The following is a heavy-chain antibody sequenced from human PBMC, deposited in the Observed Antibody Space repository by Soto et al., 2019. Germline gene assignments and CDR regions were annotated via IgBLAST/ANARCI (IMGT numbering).Heavy chain of an antibody. CDR1: GYSFTSYG. CDR3: ARQPQLFDY. V-gene: IGHV1-18*01. D-gene: IGHD1-1*01. CDR2: ISAYNGNT. Sequence: ASGKVSCKACGYSFTSYGISWGRQAPGQGLEWMGWISAYNGNTNYAQKFQGRVTMTTDTSTSTAYMELRSLRSDDTAVYYCARQPQLFDYWGQGTLVTVSS. J-gene: IGHJ4*02.